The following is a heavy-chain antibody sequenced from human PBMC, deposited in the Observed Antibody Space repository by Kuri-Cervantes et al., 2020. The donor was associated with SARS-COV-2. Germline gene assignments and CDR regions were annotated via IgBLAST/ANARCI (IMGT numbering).Heavy chain of an antibody. Sequence: GESLKISCAASGFTFSSYAMHRVRQAPGKGLEWVAVISYDGSNKYYADSVKGRFTISRDNSKNTLYLQMNSLRAEDTAVYYCARDRGATGHDYWGQGTLVTVSS. CDR3: ARDRGATGHDY. CDR1: GFTFSSYA. V-gene: IGHV3-30*04. CDR2: ISYDGSNK. J-gene: IGHJ4*02. D-gene: IGHD1-26*01.